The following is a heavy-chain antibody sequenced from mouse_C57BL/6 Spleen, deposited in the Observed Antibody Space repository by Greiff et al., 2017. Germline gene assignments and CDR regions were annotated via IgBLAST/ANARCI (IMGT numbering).Heavy chain of an antibody. CDR3: ARHYYYGSSYWYFDV. D-gene: IGHD1-1*01. V-gene: IGHV7-3*01. CDR2: IRNKANGYTT. CDR1: GFTFTDYY. Sequence: EVKLVESGGGLVQPGGSLSLSCAASGFTFTDYYMSWVRQPPGTALEWLGFIRNKANGYTTEYSASVKGRFTISRDNSQSILYLQMNALRAEDSATYYCARHYYYGSSYWYFDVWGTGTTVTVSS. J-gene: IGHJ1*03.